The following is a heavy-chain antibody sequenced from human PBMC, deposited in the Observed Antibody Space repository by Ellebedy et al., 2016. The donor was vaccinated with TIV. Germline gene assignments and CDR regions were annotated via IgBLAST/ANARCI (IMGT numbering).Heavy chain of an antibody. V-gene: IGHV4-39*01. J-gene: IGHJ4*02. CDR2: IYYSGST. CDR1: GGSISSSGYY. D-gene: IGHD6-19*01. CDR3: ATPIRYSSGWYNY. Sequence: SETLSLXXTVSGGSISSSGYYWGWIRQPPGKGLEWIGTIYYSGSTYYNPSLKSRVSISVDTSKNQFSLKLSSVTAADTAVYYCATPIRYSSGWYNYWGQGTLVTVSS.